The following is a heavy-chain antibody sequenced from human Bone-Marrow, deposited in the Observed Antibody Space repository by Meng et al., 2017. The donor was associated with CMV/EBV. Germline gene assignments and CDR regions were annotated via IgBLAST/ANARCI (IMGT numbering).Heavy chain of an antibody. D-gene: IGHD3-3*01. J-gene: IGHJ5*02. CDR1: GGSFSGYY. CDR2: INHSGST. CDR3: ARVGHDFWSGSWFDP. V-gene: IGHV4-34*01. Sequence: SETLSLTCAVYGGSFSGYYWSWIRQPPGKGLEWIGEINHSGSTNYNPSLKSRVTISVDTSKNQFSLKLSSVTAADTAVYYCARVGHDFWSGSWFDPWGQGTLVTGSS.